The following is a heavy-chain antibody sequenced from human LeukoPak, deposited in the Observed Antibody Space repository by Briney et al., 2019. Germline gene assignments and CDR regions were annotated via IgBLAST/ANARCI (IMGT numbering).Heavy chain of an antibody. CDR1: GFTFSSYW. D-gene: IGHD2-2*01. V-gene: IGHV3-74*01. J-gene: IGHJ4*02. Sequence: GGSLRLSCAASGFTFSSYWMNWVRQAPGKGLVWVSRINSDGSSTSYADSVKGRFTISRDNAKNTLYLQMNSLRAEDTAVYYCARDGYCSSTSCYYFDYWGQGTLVTVSS. CDR2: INSDGSST. CDR3: ARDGYCSSTSCYYFDY.